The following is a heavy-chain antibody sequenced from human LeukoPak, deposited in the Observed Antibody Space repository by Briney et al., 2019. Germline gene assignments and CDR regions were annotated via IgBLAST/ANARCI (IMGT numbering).Heavy chain of an antibody. CDR1: GYTLTELS. V-gene: IGHV1-24*01. Sequence: ASVKVSCKVSGYTLTELSMHWVRQAPGKGLGWMGGFDPEDGETIYAQKFQGRVTMTEDTSTDTAYMELSSLRSEDTAVYYCATVYSSGWYFWFDPWGQGTLVTVSS. J-gene: IGHJ5*02. D-gene: IGHD6-19*01. CDR2: FDPEDGET. CDR3: ATVYSSGWYFWFDP.